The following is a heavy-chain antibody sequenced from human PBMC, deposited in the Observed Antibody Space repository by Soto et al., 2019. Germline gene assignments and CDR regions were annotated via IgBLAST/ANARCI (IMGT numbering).Heavy chain of an antibody. CDR3: ARAPRTVTFDY. CDR2: IYYSGST. CDR1: SGSIGTYF. D-gene: IGHD4-17*01. Sequence: SETLSLTCTVSSGSIGTYFWRWIRQPPGKGLEWIGYIYYSGSTNYNPSLKSLVTISVDTSKNQFSLKLSSVTAADTAVYYCARAPRTVTFDYWGQGTLVTVTS. J-gene: IGHJ4*02. V-gene: IGHV4-59*01.